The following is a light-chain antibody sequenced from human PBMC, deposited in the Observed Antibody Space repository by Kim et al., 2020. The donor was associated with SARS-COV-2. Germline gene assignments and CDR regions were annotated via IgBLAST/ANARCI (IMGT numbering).Light chain of an antibody. CDR2: AAS. CDR3: QQGNSFPYT. V-gene: IGKV1-12*01. J-gene: IGKJ2*01. Sequence: QMTQSPSSVSASVGDRVTITCRASLDTRDWVAWYQQKPGQAPRLLIYAASRLQVGVPSRFSGNGSGTHFTLNINNVQPADFATYFCQQGNSFPYTFGQGTKLEIK. CDR1: LDTRDW.